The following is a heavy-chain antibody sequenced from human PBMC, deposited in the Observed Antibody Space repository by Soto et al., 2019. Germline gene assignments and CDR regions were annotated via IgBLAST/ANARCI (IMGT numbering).Heavy chain of an antibody. CDR2: IYWDDDK. D-gene: IGHD3-16*01. V-gene: IGHV2-5*02. CDR3: AHIVTGCFT. J-gene: IGHJ5*02. Sequence: QITLKESGPTLVKPTQTLTLTCTISGFSLITSGVGVGRIRQPPGKALEWLALIYWDDDKRYSPSLKSRLTITKDTSKTQVVLTMTNMDPVDTATYCCAHIVTGCFTWGRGALVTVSS. CDR1: GFSLITSGVG.